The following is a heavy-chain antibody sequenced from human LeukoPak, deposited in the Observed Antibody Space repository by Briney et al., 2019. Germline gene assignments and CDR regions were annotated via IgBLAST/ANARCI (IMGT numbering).Heavy chain of an antibody. CDR2: IKQDGSQE. D-gene: IGHD3-16*02. CDR3: AREYDYVWGSYRPDAFDI. CDR1: RFTLSTYW. J-gene: IGHJ3*02. Sequence: PGGSLRLSCAASRFTLSTYWMSWVRQAPGKGLEWVAHIKQDGSQEYYVDSVKGRFTISRDSAKNSLYLQMNSLRAEDTAVYYCAREYDYVWGSYRPDAFDIWGQGTMVTVSS. V-gene: IGHV3-7*01.